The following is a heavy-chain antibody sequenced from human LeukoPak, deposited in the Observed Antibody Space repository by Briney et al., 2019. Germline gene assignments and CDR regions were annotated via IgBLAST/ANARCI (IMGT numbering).Heavy chain of an antibody. CDR1: GFTFSSYS. CDR2: ISGSGGST. J-gene: IGHJ6*02. V-gene: IGHV3-23*01. D-gene: IGHD1-1*01. Sequence: GGSLRLSCAASGFTFSSYSMNWVRQAPGKGLEWVSAISGSGGSTYYADSVKGRFTISRDNSKNTLYLQMNSLRAEDTAVYYCAKISSGYGNYYGMDVWGQGTTVTVSS. CDR3: AKISSGYGNYYGMDV.